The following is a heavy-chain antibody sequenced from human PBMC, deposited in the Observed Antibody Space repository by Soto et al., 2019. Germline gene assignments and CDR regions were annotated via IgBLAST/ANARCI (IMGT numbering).Heavy chain of an antibody. Sequence: QVQLVESGGGVVQPGRSLRLSCAASGFTFSSYGMHWVRQAPGKGLEWVAVISYDGSNKYYADSVKGRFTISRDNSKNTLYLQMNSLRAEDTAVYYCAKDEGWELLISNFDYWGQGTLVTVSS. D-gene: IGHD1-26*01. CDR3: AKDEGWELLISNFDY. J-gene: IGHJ4*02. CDR1: GFTFSSYG. V-gene: IGHV3-30*18. CDR2: ISYDGSNK.